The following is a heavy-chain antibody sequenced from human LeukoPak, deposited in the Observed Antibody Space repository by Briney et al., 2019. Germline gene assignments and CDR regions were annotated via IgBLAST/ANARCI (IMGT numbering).Heavy chain of an antibody. CDR2: MNPNSGNT. V-gene: IGHV1-8*01. CDR1: GYTFTSYD. D-gene: IGHD3-22*01. CDR3: ASPSYYYDSTRLDI. J-gene: IGHJ3*02. Sequence: ASVKPSCKASGYTFTSYDINWVRQATGQGLEWTGWMNPNSGNTGYAQKFQGRVTMTRNTSISTAYMELSSLRSEDTAVYYCASPSYYYDSTRLDIWGQGTMVTVSS.